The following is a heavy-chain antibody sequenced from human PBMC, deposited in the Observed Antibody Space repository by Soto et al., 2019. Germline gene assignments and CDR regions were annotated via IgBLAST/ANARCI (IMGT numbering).Heavy chain of an antibody. D-gene: IGHD5-18*01. J-gene: IGHJ6*02. CDR2: IDWDDDK. CDR3: ARAVGTAMDYYYYGMDV. CDR1: GFSLSTSGMR. Sequence: SGPTLVNPTQTLTLTCTFSGFSLSTSGMRVSWIRQPPGKALEWLARIDWDDDKFYSASLKTRLTISKDTSKDQVVLKMTNMDPVDTATYYCARAVGTAMDYYYYGMDVWGQGTTVTVSS. V-gene: IGHV2-70*04.